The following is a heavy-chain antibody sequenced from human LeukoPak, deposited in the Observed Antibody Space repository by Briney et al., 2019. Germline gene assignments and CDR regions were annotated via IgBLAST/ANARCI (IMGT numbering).Heavy chain of an antibody. CDR2: IYYSGST. D-gene: IGHD3-22*01. J-gene: IGHJ3*02. CDR1: GGSFSSYY. V-gene: IGHV4-59*01. CDR3: ARVLDPLYDSSGYYDYAFDI. Sequence: SETLSLTCTVSGGSFSSYYWSWIRQPPGKGLEWIGYIYYSGSTNYNPSLKSRVTISVDTSKNQFSLKLSSVTATDTAVYYCARVLDPLYDSSGYYDYAFDIWGQGTMVTVSS.